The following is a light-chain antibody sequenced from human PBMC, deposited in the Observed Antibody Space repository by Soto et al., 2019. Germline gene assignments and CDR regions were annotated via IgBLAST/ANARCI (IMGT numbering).Light chain of an antibody. CDR2: DVT. J-gene: IGLJ1*01. CDR3: SSYTASNTNV. V-gene: IGLV2-14*02. CDR1: SSDVGNYKF. Sequence: QSVLTQPASVSGSPGQSITISCTGISSDVGNYKFVSWYQHHPGKAPKLMIYDVTKRPSGVSNRFSGSKSGNTASLTISGLQAEDEADYYCSSYTASNTNVFGTGTKVTVL.